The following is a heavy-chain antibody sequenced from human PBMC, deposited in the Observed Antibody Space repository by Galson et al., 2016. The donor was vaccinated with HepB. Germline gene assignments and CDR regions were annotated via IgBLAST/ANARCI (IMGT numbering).Heavy chain of an antibody. J-gene: IGHJ4*02. D-gene: IGHD2/OR15-2a*01. CDR3: ARDFYDGSCHYMDY. CDR1: GFTFSDHY. V-gene: IGHV3-72*01. Sequence: LRLSCAASGFTFSDHYIDWVRQAPGKGLEWVGRSRDKAHSYTTEYAASVKGRFAISRDESEDSLYLQMNSLETEDTAVYYCARDFYDGSCHYMDYWGRGTLVTVSS. CDR2: SRDKAHSYTT.